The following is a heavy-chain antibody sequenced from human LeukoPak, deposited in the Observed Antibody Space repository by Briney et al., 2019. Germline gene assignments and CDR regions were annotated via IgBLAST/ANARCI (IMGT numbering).Heavy chain of an antibody. D-gene: IGHD3-9*01. CDR3: ARLTGYNTYYFDY. V-gene: IGHV4-59*01. J-gene: IGHJ4*02. CDR1: GGSINSYY. Sequence: SETLSLTCTVSGGSINSYYWSWIRQPPGKGLEWIGYIYYSGSTNYNPSLKSRVTISVDTSKNQFSLKLSSVTAADTAVYYCARLTGYNTYYFDYWGQGTLVTVSS. CDR2: IYYSGST.